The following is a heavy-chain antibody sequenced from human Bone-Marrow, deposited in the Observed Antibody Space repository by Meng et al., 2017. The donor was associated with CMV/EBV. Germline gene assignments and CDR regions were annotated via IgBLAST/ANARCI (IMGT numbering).Heavy chain of an antibody. D-gene: IGHD2-2*02. V-gene: IGHV3-23*03. CDR2: IYSGGSST. Sequence: GESLKISCAASGFTFSSYAMSWVRQAPGKGLEWVSVIYSGGSSTYYADSVKGRFTISRDNSKNTLYLQMNSLRAEDTAVYYCAKMNGQIVVVPAAILREGYYYYGMDVWGQGTTVTVSS. CDR1: GFTFSSYA. J-gene: IGHJ6*02. CDR3: AKMNGQIVVVPAAILREGYYYYGMDV.